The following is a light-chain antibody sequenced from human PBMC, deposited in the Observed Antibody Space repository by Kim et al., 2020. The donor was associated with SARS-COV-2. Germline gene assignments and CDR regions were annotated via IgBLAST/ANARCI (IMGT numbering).Light chain of an antibody. CDR1: QSVGSN. CDR2: GAS. CDR3: QQYGSSPRT. V-gene: IGKV3-20*01. Sequence: SLSPGERATLSCRASQSVGSNLAWYQQKPGQAPRLLIFGASSRTTGIPDRFSGSGSGTDFTLTISRLEPEDFAVYSCQQYGSSPRTFGQGTKLEIK. J-gene: IGKJ2*01.